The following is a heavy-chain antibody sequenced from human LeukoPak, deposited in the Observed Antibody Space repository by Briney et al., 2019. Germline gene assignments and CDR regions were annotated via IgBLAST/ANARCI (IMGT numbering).Heavy chain of an antibody. Sequence: GGSLRLSCAASGFTFSDTWMHWVRQAPGKGLEWVAVISYDGSNKYYADSVKGRFTISRDNSKNTLYLQMNSLRAEDTAVYYCAREGDYDYVWGSYPDNWFDPWGQGTLVTVSS. D-gene: IGHD3-16*02. CDR3: AREGDYDYVWGSYPDNWFDP. CDR2: ISYDGSNK. V-gene: IGHV3-30*03. J-gene: IGHJ5*02. CDR1: GFTFSDTW.